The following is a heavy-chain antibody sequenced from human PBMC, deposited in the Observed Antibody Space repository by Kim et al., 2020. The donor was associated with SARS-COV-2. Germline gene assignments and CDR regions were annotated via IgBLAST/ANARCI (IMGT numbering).Heavy chain of an antibody. CDR3: ARDLYGSIDY. CDR2: IWFDDSQM. D-gene: IGHD2-8*01. J-gene: IGHJ4*02. V-gene: IGHV3-33*01. CDR1: GFTFSTFV. Sequence: GGSLRLSCVASGFTFSTFVMHWVRQAPGKGLESVALIWFDDSQMYHADSVRGRFTISRDNSKNTLFLQMNGLRGDDTAVYYCARDLYGSIDYWGQGTLVTVSS.